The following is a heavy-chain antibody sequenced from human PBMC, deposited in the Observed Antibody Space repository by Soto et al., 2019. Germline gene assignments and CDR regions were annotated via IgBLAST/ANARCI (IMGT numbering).Heavy chain of an antibody. J-gene: IGHJ4*02. D-gene: IGHD6-19*01. Sequence: SETLSLTCAASGGSFSAYYWSWIRQPPGRGLEWIGEINHNGNSNYNPALESRVTISIDRSKNQFSLKLSSVTAADTAVYYCARAHRLAVAGAFDYWALGTLVPVS. V-gene: IGHV4-34*01. CDR1: GGSFSAYY. CDR3: ARAHRLAVAGAFDY. CDR2: INHNGNS.